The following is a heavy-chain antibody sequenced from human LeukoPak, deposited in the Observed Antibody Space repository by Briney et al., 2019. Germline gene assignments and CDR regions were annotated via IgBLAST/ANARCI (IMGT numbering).Heavy chain of an antibody. J-gene: IGHJ6*03. V-gene: IGHV3-74*01. D-gene: IGHD2-8*01. Sequence: PGGSLRLSCAASGFTFSDYWMHWVRQAPGKGLVWVSRIKSDGGLTNYADSVKGRFTISRDNSKNTLYLQMNSLRAEDTAVYYCAKDRCSNGIGCYYYMDVWGKGTTVTVSS. CDR3: AKDRCSNGIGCYYYMDV. CDR1: GFTFSDYW. CDR2: IKSDGGLT.